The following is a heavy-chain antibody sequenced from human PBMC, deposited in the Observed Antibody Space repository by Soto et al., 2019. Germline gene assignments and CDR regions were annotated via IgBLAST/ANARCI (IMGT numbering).Heavy chain of an antibody. D-gene: IGHD4-4*01. CDR3: ASMITVTHGYYCYYGMDV. J-gene: IGHJ6*02. Sequence: QVQLVQSGAEVKKPGSSVKVSCKASGGTFSSYAISWVRQAPGQGLEWMGGIIPIFGTANYAQKFQGRVTITADKSTSTAYMELSSLRSEDTAVYYWASMITVTHGYYCYYGMDVWGQGTTVTVSS. V-gene: IGHV1-69*06. CDR2: IIPIFGTA. CDR1: GGTFSSYA.